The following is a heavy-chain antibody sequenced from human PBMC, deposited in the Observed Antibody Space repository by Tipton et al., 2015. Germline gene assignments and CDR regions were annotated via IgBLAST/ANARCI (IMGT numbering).Heavy chain of an antibody. J-gene: IGHJ4*02. Sequence: QLVQSGAEVKKPGESLKISCKGSGYIFTSFWIGWVRQMPGKGLEWMGTSYPGDSETRYNPSFQGKVTISADKSITTAYLQWRSLKASDTAMYYCVRRARRVGSHSYPYYFDYWGQGTLVPVSS. CDR3: VRRARRVGSHSYPYYFDY. D-gene: IGHD1-26*01. CDR2: SYPGDSET. V-gene: IGHV5-51*01. CDR1: GYIFTSFW.